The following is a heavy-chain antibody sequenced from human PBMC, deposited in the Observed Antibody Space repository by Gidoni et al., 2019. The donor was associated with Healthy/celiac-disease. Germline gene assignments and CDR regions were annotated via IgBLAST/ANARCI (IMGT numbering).Heavy chain of an antibody. CDR2: ISDDGSNK. D-gene: IGHD4-17*01. CDR1: GFTFSRYA. J-gene: IGHJ6*02. V-gene: IGHV3-30-3*01. CDR3: ARDGDYGDYVRYYYGMDV. Sequence: QVQLVESGGGVVQPGRSLRLSCAASGFTFSRYAMHWVRQAPGKGLEWVAVISDDGSNKYYADSVKGRFTISRDNSKNTLYLQMNSLRAEDTAVYYCARDGDYGDYVRYYYGMDVWGQGTTVTVSS.